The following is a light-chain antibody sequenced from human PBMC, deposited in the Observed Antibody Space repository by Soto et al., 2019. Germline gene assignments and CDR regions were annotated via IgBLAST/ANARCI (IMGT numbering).Light chain of an antibody. V-gene: IGKV1-8*01. CDR3: QQFYNYPRT. Sequence: AIRITQSQSSFSTSTGDRVSITCLATQDIGTYLAWYQQIPGKAPKLLIYDASTLQTGVPSRFSGSGSGTDFTLTISYLQSEDFGTYYCQQFYNYPRTFGQGTKVDI. J-gene: IGKJ1*01. CDR1: QDIGTY. CDR2: DAS.